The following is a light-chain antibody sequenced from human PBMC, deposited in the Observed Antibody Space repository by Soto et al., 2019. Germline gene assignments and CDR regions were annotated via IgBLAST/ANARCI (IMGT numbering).Light chain of an antibody. CDR2: EGS. CDR1: SSDVGIYNL. J-gene: IGLJ3*02. V-gene: IGLV2-23*01. Sequence: QSVLTQPASVSGSPGQSITISCTGTSSDVGIYNLVSWYQQHPGKAPKLMIYEGSKRPSGVSNRFSGSKSGNTASLTISGLQVEDEADYYCCSYAGSSTWVFGGGTKVTVL. CDR3: CSYAGSSTWV.